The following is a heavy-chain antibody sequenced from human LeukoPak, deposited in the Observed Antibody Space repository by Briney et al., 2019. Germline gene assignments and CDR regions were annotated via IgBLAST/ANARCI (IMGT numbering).Heavy chain of an antibody. CDR2: ISSSSSTI. CDR1: GFTFSSYS. V-gene: IGHV3-48*01. J-gene: IGHJ3*02. Sequence: GGSLRLSCAASGFTFSSYSMNWVRQAPGKGLEWVSYISSSSSTIYYADSVKGRFTISRDNAKNSLYLQMNSLRAEDTAVYYCAREVNCGGDCYSITDDAFDIWGQGTMVTVSS. D-gene: IGHD2-21*02. CDR3: AREVNCGGDCYSITDDAFDI.